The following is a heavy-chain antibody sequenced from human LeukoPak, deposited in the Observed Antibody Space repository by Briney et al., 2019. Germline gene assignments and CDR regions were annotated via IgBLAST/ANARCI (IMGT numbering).Heavy chain of an antibody. Sequence: GGSLRLSCAASGFTFSGYAMSWVRQAPGKGLEWISLISCSGGRTDYADSVKGRFTISRDNSNNTLYLQMNSLRAEDTAVYYCAKDLSYCSGGTCYTSRYYGMDVWGQGTTVTVSS. CDR2: ISCSGGRT. CDR3: AKDLSYCSGGTCYTSRYYGMDV. D-gene: IGHD2-15*01. CDR1: GFTFSGYA. J-gene: IGHJ6*02. V-gene: IGHV3-23*01.